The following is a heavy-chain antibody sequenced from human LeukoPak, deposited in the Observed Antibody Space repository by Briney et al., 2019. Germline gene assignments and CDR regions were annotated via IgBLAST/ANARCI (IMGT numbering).Heavy chain of an antibody. CDR3: AKDRIVVVPAALDY. CDR2: IRHDGSNK. Sequence: PGGSLRLSCAASGFTFSSYGMHWVRQAPGKGLEWVAFIRHDGSNKYYADSVKGRFTISRDNSKNTLYLQMNSLRAEDTAVYYCAKDRIVVVPAALDYWGQGTLVTVSS. D-gene: IGHD2-2*01. V-gene: IGHV3-30*02. CDR1: GFTFSSYG. J-gene: IGHJ4*02.